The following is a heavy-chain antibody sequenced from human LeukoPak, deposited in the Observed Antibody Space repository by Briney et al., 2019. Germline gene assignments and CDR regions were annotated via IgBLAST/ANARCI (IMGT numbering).Heavy chain of an antibody. Sequence: GGSLRLSSAASGFTFSSYAMSWVRQAPGKGLEWVSAISGSGGSTYYADSVKGRFTISRDNSKNTLYLQMNSLRAEDTAVYYCAKGPYYDFWSGYWYYWGQGTLVTVSS. D-gene: IGHD3-3*01. CDR1: GFTFSSYA. V-gene: IGHV3-23*01. CDR3: AKGPYYDFWSGYWYY. CDR2: ISGSGGST. J-gene: IGHJ4*02.